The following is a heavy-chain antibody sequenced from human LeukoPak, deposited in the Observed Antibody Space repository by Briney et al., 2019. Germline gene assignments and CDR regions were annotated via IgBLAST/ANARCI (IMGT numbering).Heavy chain of an antibody. J-gene: IGHJ6*03. CDR2: ITSGSST. V-gene: IGHV3-69-1*01. CDR3: ARGGYRYDYYYYMDV. CDR1: GFTLSDYY. Sequence: KPGGSLRLSCAPSGFTLSDYYMNWIRQTPGKGLEWVSYITSGSSTYYGDSVKGRVTISRDNAKNSLYLQMNSLTAEDTAVYYCARGGYRYDYYYYMDVWGKGTTVTVSS. D-gene: IGHD5-18*01.